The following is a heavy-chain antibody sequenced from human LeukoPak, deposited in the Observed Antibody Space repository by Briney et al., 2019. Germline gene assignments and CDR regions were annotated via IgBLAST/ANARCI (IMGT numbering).Heavy chain of an antibody. CDR2: IYPGDSDT. CDR1: GYSFSTYW. CDR3: ARRQREWLDRPLDY. Sequence: AESLKISCKGSGYSFSTYWIAWVRQMPGKGLEWMGIIYPGDSDTRYSPSFQGQGTISADKSISTAYLQWSSLKASDSAIYYCARRQREWLDRPLDYCGQGTLVPVSS. D-gene: IGHD6-19*01. V-gene: IGHV5-51*01. J-gene: IGHJ4*02.